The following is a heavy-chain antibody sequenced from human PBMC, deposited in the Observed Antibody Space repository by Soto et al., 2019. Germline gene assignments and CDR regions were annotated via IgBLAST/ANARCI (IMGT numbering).Heavy chain of an antibody. CDR3: ARYGGYCSSTSCYFAEYFQH. V-gene: IGHV4-59*08. Sequence: SETLSLTCTVAGGSISSYYWCWIRQPPGKGLEWIGYIYYSGSTNYNPSLKSRVTISVDTSKNQFSLKLSSVTAADTAVYYCARYGGYCSSTSCYFAEYFQHWGQGTLVTVSS. D-gene: IGHD2-2*01. J-gene: IGHJ1*01. CDR2: IYYSGST. CDR1: GGSISSYY.